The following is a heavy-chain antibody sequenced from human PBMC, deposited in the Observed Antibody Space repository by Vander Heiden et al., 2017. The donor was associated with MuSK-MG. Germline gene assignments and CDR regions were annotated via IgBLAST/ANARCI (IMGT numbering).Heavy chain of an antibody. D-gene: IGHD3-10*01. CDR1: GFTLSSYA. Sequence: QVQLVESGGGVVQPGRSLRPPCAASGFTLSSYAMHWVRQAPGKGLEWVAVISYDGSNKYYADSVKGRFTISRDNSKNTLYLQMNSLRAEDTAVYYCARDRATMVREAFGYWGQGTLVTVSS. CDR3: ARDRATMVREAFGY. V-gene: IGHV3-30-3*01. J-gene: IGHJ4*02. CDR2: ISYDGSNK.